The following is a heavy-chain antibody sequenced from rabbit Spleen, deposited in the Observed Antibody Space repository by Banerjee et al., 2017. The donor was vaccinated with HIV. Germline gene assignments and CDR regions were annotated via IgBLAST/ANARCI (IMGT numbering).Heavy chain of an antibody. D-gene: IGHD4-1*01. CDR3: ARVSETSGWGEDL. J-gene: IGHJ3*01. CDR1: GFDFTTSYW. V-gene: IGHV1S45*01. Sequence: LEESGGGLVQPGGSLTLSCKASGFDFTTSYWVYWVRQAPGKGLEWIACIGSTSGTTYYASWAKGRFTISKTSSTTVTLQMTSLTVADTATYFCARVSETSGWGEDLWGQGTLVT. CDR2: IGSTSGTT.